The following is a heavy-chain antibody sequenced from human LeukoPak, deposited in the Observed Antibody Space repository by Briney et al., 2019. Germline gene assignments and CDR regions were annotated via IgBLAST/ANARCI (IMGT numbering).Heavy chain of an antibody. CDR3: AKEGIAVAGSHLAHYLDY. J-gene: IGHJ4*02. V-gene: IGHV3-33*06. CDR2: IWYDGSNK. Sequence: PGRSLRLSCAASGFTFSSYGMHWVRQAPGKGLEWVAVIWYDGSNKYYADSVKGRFTITRDNSKNTLYLQMNSLRAEDTAVYYCAKEGIAVAGSHLAHYLDYWGQGTLVTVSS. D-gene: IGHD6-19*01. CDR1: GFTFSSYG.